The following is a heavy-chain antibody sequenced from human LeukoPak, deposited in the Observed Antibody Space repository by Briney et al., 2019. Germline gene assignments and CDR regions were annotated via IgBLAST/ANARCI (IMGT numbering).Heavy chain of an antibody. CDR2: INPNSGGT. Sequence: ASVKVSCKASGYTFSGYYMHWVRQVPRQGLEWMGWINPNSGGTNYAQKFQGRVTMTRDTSISTAYMELSRLRSDDTAVYYCARDSYDILTGYPPNFDYWGQGTLVTVSS. CDR3: ARDSYDILTGYPPNFDY. V-gene: IGHV1-2*02. J-gene: IGHJ4*02. CDR1: GYTFSGYY. D-gene: IGHD3-9*01.